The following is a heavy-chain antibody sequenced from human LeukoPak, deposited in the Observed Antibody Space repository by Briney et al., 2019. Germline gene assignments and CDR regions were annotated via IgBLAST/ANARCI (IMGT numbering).Heavy chain of an antibody. CDR1: GGSISSYY. D-gene: IGHD6-13*01. J-gene: IGHJ5*02. V-gene: IGHV4-59*08. Sequence: SETLSLTCTVSGGSISSYYWSWIRQPPGKGLEWIGYIYYSGSTNYNPPLKSRVTISVDTSKNQFSLKLSSVTAADTAVYYCARRGSSFHWFDPWGQGTLVTVSS. CDR3: ARRGSSFHWFDP. CDR2: IYYSGST.